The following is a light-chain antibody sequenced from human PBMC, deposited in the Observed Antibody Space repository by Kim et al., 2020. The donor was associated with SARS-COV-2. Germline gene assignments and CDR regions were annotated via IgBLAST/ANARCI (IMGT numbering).Light chain of an antibody. CDR2: GAS. CDR3: QQYGSSPP. J-gene: IGKJ4*01. Sequence: LSPGDRATLSCRASQSVSSSYLAWYQQKPGQAPRLLIYGASSRATGIPDRFSGSGSGTDFTLTISRLEPEDFAVYYCQQYGSSPPFGGGTKVDIK. V-gene: IGKV3-20*01. CDR1: QSVSSSY.